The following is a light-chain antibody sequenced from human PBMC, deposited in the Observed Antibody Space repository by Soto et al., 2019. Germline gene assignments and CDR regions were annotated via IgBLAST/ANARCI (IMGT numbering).Light chain of an antibody. Sequence: QSVLTQPPAVSAAPGQKVTISCSGSSSNIGNNYVSWYQQLPGTAPKLFIYENNKRPSGISDRFSGSKSGTSATLGITGLQTGDEADYYCGTWDSSLSAGVFGTGTKVPVL. CDR3: GTWDSSLSAGV. CDR1: SSNIGNNY. CDR2: ENN. V-gene: IGLV1-51*02. J-gene: IGLJ1*01.